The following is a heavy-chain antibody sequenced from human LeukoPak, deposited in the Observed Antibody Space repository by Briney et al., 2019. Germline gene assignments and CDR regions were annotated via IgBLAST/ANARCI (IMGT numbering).Heavy chain of an antibody. Sequence: EASVKVSCKASGGTFSTYAISWVRQDPGQGLEWMGWINPNSGGTNYAQKFQGRVTMTRDTSISTAYMELSRLRSDDTAVYYCARTLKQAYYYDSSGYSYYFDYWGQGTLVTVSS. D-gene: IGHD3-22*01. CDR3: ARTLKQAYYYDSSGYSYYFDY. V-gene: IGHV1-2*02. CDR1: GGTFSTYA. J-gene: IGHJ4*02. CDR2: INPNSGGT.